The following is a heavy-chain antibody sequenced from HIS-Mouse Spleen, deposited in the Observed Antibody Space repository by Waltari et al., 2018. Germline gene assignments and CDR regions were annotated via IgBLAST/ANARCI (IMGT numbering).Heavy chain of an antibody. Sequence: QLQLQESGPGLVKPSETLSLTCTLPGGSICISISYWGWTRQPPGKGLEWIGSIYYSGSTYYNPSLKSRVTISVDTSKNQFSLKLSSVTAADTAVYYCAGWRVSGSYLDFDYWGQGTLVTVSS. CDR2: IYYSGST. J-gene: IGHJ4*02. D-gene: IGHD1-26*01. V-gene: IGHV4-39*07. CDR1: GGSICISISY. CDR3: AGWRVSGSYLDFDY.